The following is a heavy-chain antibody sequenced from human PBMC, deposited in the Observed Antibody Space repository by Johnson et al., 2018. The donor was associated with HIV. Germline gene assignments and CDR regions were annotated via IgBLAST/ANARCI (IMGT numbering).Heavy chain of an antibody. CDR1: GFTFDDYD. CDR3: ARVGADAFDI. V-gene: IGHV3-7*01. Sequence: VQLVESGGGVVRPGGSLRLSCAASGFTFDDYDMSWVRQAPGKGLEWVANIKQDGSDKYYVDSVKGRFTISRDNAKNSLYLQMNSLRAEDTAVDYCARVGADAFDIWGQGTMVTVSS. J-gene: IGHJ3*02. CDR2: IKQDGSDK. D-gene: IGHD3-16*01.